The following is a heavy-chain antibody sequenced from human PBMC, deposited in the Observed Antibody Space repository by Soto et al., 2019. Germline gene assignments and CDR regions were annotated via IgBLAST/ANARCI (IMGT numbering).Heavy chain of an antibody. CDR2: MNPGSGDT. V-gene: IGHV1-8*02. CDR1: GYTFTNND. D-gene: IGHD5-18*01. Sequence: GASVKVSCKASGYTFTNNDVSWVRQATGQGLEWMGWMNPGSGDTGYAQKFQGRVTMTRDISIATAYMELNSLTSEDTAIYYCARMESFGSLNWFDPWVQGTLVTVLL. J-gene: IGHJ5*02. CDR3: ARMESFGSLNWFDP.